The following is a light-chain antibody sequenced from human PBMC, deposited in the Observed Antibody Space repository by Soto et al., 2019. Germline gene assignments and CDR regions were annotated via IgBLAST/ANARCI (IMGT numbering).Light chain of an antibody. CDR3: QQYKNWSPIT. V-gene: IGKV3-15*01. CDR2: GAS. J-gene: IGKJ5*01. Sequence: EIVMTQSPATLSVSPGERATLSCRASQSVSSNLAWYQQKPGQAPRLLIYGASTRATNIPGRFSGSGSETEFSLTISSLQSEDFGDYYCQQYKNWSPITFGQGTRLEIK. CDR1: QSVSSN.